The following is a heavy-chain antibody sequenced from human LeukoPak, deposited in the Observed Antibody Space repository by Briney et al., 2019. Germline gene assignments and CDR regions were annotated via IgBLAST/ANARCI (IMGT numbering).Heavy chain of an antibody. CDR2: IKQDGSVK. D-gene: IGHD3-10*01. Sequence: GGSLRLSCAASGFTFSAFWMSWVRQAPGKGLEWVANIKQDGSVKYYVDSVKGRFTVSRDNAKNSLYLQTNSLRAEDTAVYYCARLWGDATIFDYWGQGTLVTVS. J-gene: IGHJ4*02. CDR3: ARLWGDATIFDY. CDR1: GFTFSAFW. V-gene: IGHV3-7*01.